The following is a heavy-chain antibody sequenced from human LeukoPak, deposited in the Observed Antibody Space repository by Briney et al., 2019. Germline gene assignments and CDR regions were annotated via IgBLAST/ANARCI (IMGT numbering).Heavy chain of an antibody. Sequence: PGGSLRLSCAASGFTFSSYSMNWVRQAPGKGREWVSSISSSSSYIYYADSVKGRFTISRDNAKNSLYLQMNSLRAEDTAVYYCARDVPRSSGSYYNYWGQGTLVTVSS. CDR2: ISSSSSYI. V-gene: IGHV3-21*01. CDR3: ARDVPRSSGSYYNY. D-gene: IGHD3-10*01. CDR1: GFTFSSYS. J-gene: IGHJ4*02.